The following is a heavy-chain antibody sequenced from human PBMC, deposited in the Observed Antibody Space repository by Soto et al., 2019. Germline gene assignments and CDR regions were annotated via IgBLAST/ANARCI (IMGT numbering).Heavy chain of an antibody. V-gene: IGHV3-48*03. Sequence: QLGGSLRLSCAASGFTFSSYEMNWVRQAPGKGLEWVSYISSSGSTIYYADSVRGRFTISRDNAKNSLYLQMNSLRVEDTAVYYCARDANLLYSGSHSDYWGQGTLVTV. CDR3: ARDANLLYSGSHSDY. CDR1: GFTFSSYE. D-gene: IGHD1-26*01. J-gene: IGHJ4*02. CDR2: ISSSGSTI.